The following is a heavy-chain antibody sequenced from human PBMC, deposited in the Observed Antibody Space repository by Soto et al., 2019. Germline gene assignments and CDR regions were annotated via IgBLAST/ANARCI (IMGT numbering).Heavy chain of an antibody. V-gene: IGHV4-38-2*01. Sequence: PSETLSLTCAVSGFFISSGNYWGWIRKPPGKGLEWIGRIFHGGNTYYNPSLKSRVTISVDMSKNQFSLKLNSVTAADTAVYYFARARWYDAFEGRGQGTGAT. CDR2: IFHGGNT. J-gene: IGHJ3*01. D-gene: IGHD2-15*01. CDR3: ARARWYDAFEG. CDR1: GFFISSGNY.